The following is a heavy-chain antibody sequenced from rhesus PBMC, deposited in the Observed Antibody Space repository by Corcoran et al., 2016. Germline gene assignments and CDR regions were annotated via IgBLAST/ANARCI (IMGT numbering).Heavy chain of an antibody. CDR2: IFGSGSST. V-gene: IGHV4S11*01. CDR3: ARDKSSGCLDV. J-gene: IGHJ5-2*02. Sequence: QVQLQESGPGLVKTLETLAHTCAVSGGSSSSNYWSWLRAPPGKGLEWIGYIFGSGSSTNYNPSLKSRVALSVDTSKNQFSLKLSSVTAADPAVYYCARDKSSGCLDVWGRGVLVTVSS. CDR1: GGSSSSNY. D-gene: IGHD6-31*01.